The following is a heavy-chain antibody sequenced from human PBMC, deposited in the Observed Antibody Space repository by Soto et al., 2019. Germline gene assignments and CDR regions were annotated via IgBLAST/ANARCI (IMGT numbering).Heavy chain of an antibody. J-gene: IGHJ6*02. D-gene: IGHD1-7*01. CDR3: ARELDPNWIYGHGMAV. V-gene: IGHV3-30-3*01. Sequence: QVQLVESGGGVVQPGRSLRLSCAASGFTFSSYAMHWVRQAPGKGLEWVAVISYDGSNKYYADSVKGRFTISRDNSKNTLDLRMNRLRAEDTAVYYGARELDPNWIYGHGMAVWGQGTTVTVSS. CDR1: GFTFSSYA. CDR2: ISYDGSNK.